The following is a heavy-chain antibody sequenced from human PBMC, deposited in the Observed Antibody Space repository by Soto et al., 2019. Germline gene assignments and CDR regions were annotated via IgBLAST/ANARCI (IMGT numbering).Heavy chain of an antibody. D-gene: IGHD2-2*02. CDR1: GFTFSSYG. J-gene: IGHJ3*02. CDR2: ISYDGSNK. CDR3: AKPLHTHAFEI. Sequence: QVQQVESGGGVVQPGRSLRLSCAASGFTFSSYGMHWVRQAPGKGLEWVAVISYDGSNKYYADSVKGRFTISRDNPKNTLYLQMNSLRAEDTAVYYCAKPLHTHAFEIWGQGTMVTVSS. V-gene: IGHV3-30*18.